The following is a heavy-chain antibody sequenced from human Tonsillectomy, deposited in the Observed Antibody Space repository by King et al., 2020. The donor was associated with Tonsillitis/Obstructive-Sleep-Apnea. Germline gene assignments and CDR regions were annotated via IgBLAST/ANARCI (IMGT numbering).Heavy chain of an antibody. V-gene: IGHV4-31*03. CDR1: GGSISSGGYY. Sequence: QLQESGPGLVKPSQTLSLTCTVSGGSISSGGYYWNWIRQHPGKGLEWIGYIYYSGSTYYNPSLKSRVTISVDTSKNQFSLKLSSVTAADTAGYYCARDPVGATTNFDYWGQGTLVTVSS. D-gene: IGHD1-26*01. CDR2: IYYSGST. CDR3: ARDPVGATTNFDY. J-gene: IGHJ4*02.